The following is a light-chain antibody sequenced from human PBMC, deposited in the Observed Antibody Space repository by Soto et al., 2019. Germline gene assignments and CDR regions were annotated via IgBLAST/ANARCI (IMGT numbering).Light chain of an antibody. V-gene: IGKV4-1*01. CDR2: WAS. J-gene: IGKJ1*01. CDR3: QQYYSTPRT. CDR1: QNVLYSSNNQNY. Sequence: DIVMTQSPDSLAVSLGERATINCKSSQNVLYSSNNQNYLAWYQQKPGQPPKLLIYWASTRESGVPDRFSGSGSGTDFPLTISSLQAEDVAVYYCQQYYSTPRTFGQGTKVEIK.